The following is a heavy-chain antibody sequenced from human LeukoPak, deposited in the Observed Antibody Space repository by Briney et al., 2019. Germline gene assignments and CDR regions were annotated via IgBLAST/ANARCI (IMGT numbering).Heavy chain of an antibody. D-gene: IGHD3-22*01. CDR3: AGGYDSSGYYPFDY. V-gene: IGHV3-30*01. CDR1: GCTFSSYA. CDR2: ISYDGSNK. Sequence: GGSLRLSCAASGCTFSSYAMHWVRQAPGKGLEWVAVISYDGSNKYYADSVKGRFTISRDNSKNTLYLQMNSLRAEDTAVYYCAGGYDSSGYYPFDYWGQGTLVTVSS. J-gene: IGHJ4*02.